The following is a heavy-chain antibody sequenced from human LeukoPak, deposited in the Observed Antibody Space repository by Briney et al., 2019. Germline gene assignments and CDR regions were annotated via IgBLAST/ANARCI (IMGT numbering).Heavy chain of an antibody. J-gene: IGHJ6*04. CDR2: ISGSGGST. V-gene: IGHV3-23*01. CDR1: KFTVSSYA. CDR3: AKPRGYCSSTSCYANYYYYYGMDV. Sequence: GGSLRLSCAASKFTVSSYAISWVRQAPGKGLEWVSAISGSGGSTYCADSVKGRFTISRDNSKNTLYLQMNSLRAEDTAVYYCAKPRGYCSSTSCYANYYYYYGMDVWGKGTTVTVSS. D-gene: IGHD2-2*01.